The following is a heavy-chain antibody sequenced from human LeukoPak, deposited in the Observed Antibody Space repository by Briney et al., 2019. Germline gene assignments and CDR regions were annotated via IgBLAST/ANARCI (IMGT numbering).Heavy chain of an antibody. J-gene: IGHJ6*03. CDR2: IKQDGSEK. D-gene: IGHD3-3*01. V-gene: IGHV3-7*01. Sequence: PGGSPRLSCTASGFTFSSYAMTWVRQAPGKGLEWVADIKQDGSEKLYAKSVRGRFTISRDNAKMSLFLQMSSLRAEDTAVYYCASDNGVVHGVYYMDVWGKGTTVTVS. CDR1: GFTFSSYA. CDR3: ASDNGVVHGVYYMDV.